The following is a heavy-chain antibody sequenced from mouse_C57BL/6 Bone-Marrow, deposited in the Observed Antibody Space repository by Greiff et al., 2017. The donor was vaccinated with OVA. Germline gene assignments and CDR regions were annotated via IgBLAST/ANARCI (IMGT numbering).Heavy chain of an antibody. CDR2: ISDGGSYT. CDR1: GFTFSSYA. D-gene: IGHD2-4*01. CDR3: ARGGYDYDLFAY. J-gene: IGHJ3*01. Sequence: EVQLVESGGGLVKPGGSLKLSCAASGFTFSSYAMSWVRQTPEKRLEWVATISDGGSYTYYPDNVKGRFTISRDNAKNNLYLQMSHLKSEDTAMYYCARGGYDYDLFAYWGQGTLVTVSA. V-gene: IGHV5-4*01.